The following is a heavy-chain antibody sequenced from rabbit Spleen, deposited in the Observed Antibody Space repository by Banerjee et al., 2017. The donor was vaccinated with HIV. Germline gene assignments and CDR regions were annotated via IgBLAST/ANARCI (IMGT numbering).Heavy chain of an antibody. CDR1: GFSFSGSYW. V-gene: IGHV1S45*01. CDR3: ASDIGLTYFAS. D-gene: IGHD1-1*01. CDR2: ISTVNNKT. J-gene: IGHJ6*01. Sequence: QEQLEESGGGLVQPGASLTLTCKASGFSFSGSYWICWVRQAPGKGLEWIGCISTVNNKTPYASWVTGRFTISKTSSTTVTLQMTSLTAADTATYFCASDIGLTYFASWGQGTLVTVS.